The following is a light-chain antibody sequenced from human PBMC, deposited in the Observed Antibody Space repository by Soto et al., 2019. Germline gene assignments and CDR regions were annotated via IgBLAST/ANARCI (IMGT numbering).Light chain of an antibody. V-gene: IGLV2-14*03. CDR2: DVS. CDR1: SNDFGGYNF. CDR3: SSYTPSATPFV. Sequence: QSALTQPASVSGSPGQSITISCTGTSNDFGGYNFVSWYQQHPGKAPKLIIYDVSNRPSGVSNRFSGSKSGNTASLTISGLQAEDEADYYCSSYTPSATPFVFGTGTKVTVL. J-gene: IGLJ1*01.